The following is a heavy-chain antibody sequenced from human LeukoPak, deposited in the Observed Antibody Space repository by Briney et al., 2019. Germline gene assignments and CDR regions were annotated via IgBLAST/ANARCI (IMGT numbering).Heavy chain of an antibody. CDR1: GFTFSSNA. V-gene: IGHV3-23*01. CDR2: ISGSSSSGRT. Sequence: PGGSLRLSCAASGFTFSSNAMSWVRQAPGKGLEWVSAISGSSSSGRTFYADSVKGRFAISRDNSKNTLYLQMNSLRAEDTAIYYCAKMRWELNYFDYWGQGTLVTVSS. CDR3: AKMRWELNYFDY. D-gene: IGHD4-23*01. J-gene: IGHJ4*02.